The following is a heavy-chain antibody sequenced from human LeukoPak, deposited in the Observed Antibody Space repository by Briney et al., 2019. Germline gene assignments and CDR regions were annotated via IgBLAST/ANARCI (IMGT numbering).Heavy chain of an antibody. CDR1: GFTFSSYA. D-gene: IGHD6-19*01. CDR3: ARDRGGIAVAGTWGSGNWFDP. Sequence: GRSLRLSCAASGFTFSSYAMHWVRQAPGKGLEWVAVISYDGSNKYYADSVKGRFTISRDNSKNTLYLQMNSLRAEDTAVYYCARDRGGIAVAGTWGSGNWFDPWGQGTLVTVSS. CDR2: ISYDGSNK. J-gene: IGHJ5*02. V-gene: IGHV3-30-3*01.